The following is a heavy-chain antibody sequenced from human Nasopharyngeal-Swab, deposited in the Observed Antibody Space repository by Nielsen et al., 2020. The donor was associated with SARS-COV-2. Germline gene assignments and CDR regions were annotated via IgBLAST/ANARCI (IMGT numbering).Heavy chain of an antibody. J-gene: IGHJ6*03. CDR1: GYSFTSYW. Sequence: GESLKISCKGSGYSFTSYWISWVRQMPGKGLEWMGRIDPSDSYTKYSPSFQGHVTISADKSISTAYLQWSSLKASDTAMYYCATASGSYYHYYYMDVWGKGTTVTVSS. D-gene: IGHD1-26*01. CDR2: IDPSDSYT. CDR3: ATASGSYYHYYYMDV. V-gene: IGHV5-10-1*01.